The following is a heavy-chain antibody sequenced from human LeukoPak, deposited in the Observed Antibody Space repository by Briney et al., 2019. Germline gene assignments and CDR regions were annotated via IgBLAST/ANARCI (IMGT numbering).Heavy chain of an antibody. V-gene: IGHV3-30*01. CDR2: ISYDGTNK. D-gene: IGHD2-15*01. J-gene: IGHJ4*02. Sequence: PGGSLRFSCAASGFTFSNYWMHWVRQAPGKGLEWVAVISYDGTNKYYADSVKGRFTISRDNSKNTLYLQMNSLRAEDTAVFYCVRTDCSGGSCYPNFDYWGQGTLVTVSS. CDR1: GFTFSNYW. CDR3: VRTDCSGGSCYPNFDY.